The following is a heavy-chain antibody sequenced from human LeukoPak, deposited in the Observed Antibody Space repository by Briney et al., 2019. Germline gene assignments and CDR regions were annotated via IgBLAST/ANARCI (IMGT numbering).Heavy chain of an antibody. J-gene: IGHJ6*02. CDR3: ARGGKQWLVRYYYGVDV. D-gene: IGHD6-19*01. Sequence: ASVKVSCKASGYTFTDNYIHWLRQAPGQGLEWMGWLNPDSAGTSYARKFQGRVSMTRDTSIGTAYMELSGLTSDDTAIYYCARGGKQWLVRYYYGVDVWGQGTTVIVSS. V-gene: IGHV1-2*02. CDR1: GYTFTDNY. CDR2: LNPDSAGT.